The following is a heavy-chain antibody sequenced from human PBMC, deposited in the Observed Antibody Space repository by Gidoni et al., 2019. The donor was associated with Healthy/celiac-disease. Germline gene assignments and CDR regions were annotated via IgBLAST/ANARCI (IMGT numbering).Heavy chain of an antibody. J-gene: IGHJ6*02. CDR3: AGDSGWFYYGMDV. D-gene: IGHD6-19*01. CDR2: IKQDGSEK. V-gene: IGHV3-7*01. CDR1: GFTFSSYW. Sequence: EVQLVESGGGLVQPGGSLRLSCAASGFTFSSYWMSWVRQAPGKELGWVANIKQDGSEKYYVDSVKGRFTISRDNAKNSLYLQMNSLRAEDTAVYYCAGDSGWFYYGMDVWGQGTTVTVSS.